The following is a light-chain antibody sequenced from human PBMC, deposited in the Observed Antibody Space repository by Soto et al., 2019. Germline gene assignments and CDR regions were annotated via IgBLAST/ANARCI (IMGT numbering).Light chain of an antibody. J-gene: IGKJ1*01. CDR1: QTIISW. CDR3: QQYNSFIWT. V-gene: IGKV1-5*03. CDR2: KAS. Sequence: DLQMTQSPSTLSASVGDRVTIICRASQTIISWLAWYQQKGGQAPKLLISKASILDSGVPSRFSGSGSGTEFNLTISSLQPEDFATYYCQQYNSFIWTFGQGTKVDIK.